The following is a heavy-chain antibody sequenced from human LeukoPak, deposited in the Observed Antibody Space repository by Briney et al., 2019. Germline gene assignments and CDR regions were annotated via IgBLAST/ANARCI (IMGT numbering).Heavy chain of an antibody. Sequence: KPSETLSLTCAVSGDSISSYYWSWIRQPPGKGLEWIGYIYYSGSTSYNPSLKSRVTMSVDMSKNQFSLKLSSVTAADTAVYYCGRLGQQRATVNYYSMDVWGQGTTVTVYS. CDR1: GDSISSYY. J-gene: IGHJ6*02. CDR2: IYYSGST. V-gene: IGHV4-59*08. CDR3: GRLGQQRATVNYYSMDV. D-gene: IGHD5-24*01.